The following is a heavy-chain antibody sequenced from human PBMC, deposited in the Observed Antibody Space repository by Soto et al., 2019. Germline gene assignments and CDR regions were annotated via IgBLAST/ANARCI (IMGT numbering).Heavy chain of an antibody. J-gene: IGHJ5*02. CDR1: GGSISSGGYY. D-gene: IGHD3-3*01. V-gene: IGHV4-31*03. CDR2: ICYSGST. Sequence: SETLSLTCTVSGGSISSGGYYWSWIRQHPGKGLEWIGYICYSGSTYYNPSLKSRVTISVDTSKNQFSLKLSSVTAADTAVYYCARVAIFGVVITFDPWGQGTLVTVSS. CDR3: ARVAIFGVVITFDP.